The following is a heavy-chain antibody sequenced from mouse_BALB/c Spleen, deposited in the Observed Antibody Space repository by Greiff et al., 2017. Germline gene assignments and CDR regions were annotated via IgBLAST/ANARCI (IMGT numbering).Heavy chain of an antibody. V-gene: IGHV1-7*01. CDR3: AITDFDY. J-gene: IGHJ2*01. Sequence: VQLHQSGAELAKPGASVKMSCKASGYTFTSYWMHWVKQRPGQGLEWIGYINPSTGYTEYNQKFKDKATLTADKSSSTAYMQLSSLTSEDSAVYYCAITDFDYWGQGTTLTVSS. CDR2: INPSTGYT. D-gene: IGHD1-3*01. CDR1: GYTFTSYW.